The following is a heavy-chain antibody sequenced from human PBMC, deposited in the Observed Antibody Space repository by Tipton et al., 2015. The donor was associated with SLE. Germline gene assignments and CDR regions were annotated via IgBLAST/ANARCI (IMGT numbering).Heavy chain of an antibody. J-gene: IGHJ4*02. Sequence: TLSLTCTVSGGSINGYYWSWIRQPPGKGLDWIGHVSPSGDTNYNPSLESRVTISRDTPNNQFSLKLNSVTAADTAIYYCATRYYDYIWGGSRKYFFDYWGQGALVTVSS. CDR3: ATRYYDYIWGGSRKYFFDY. CDR2: VSPSGDT. CDR1: GGSINGYY. V-gene: IGHV4-4*08. D-gene: IGHD3-16*01.